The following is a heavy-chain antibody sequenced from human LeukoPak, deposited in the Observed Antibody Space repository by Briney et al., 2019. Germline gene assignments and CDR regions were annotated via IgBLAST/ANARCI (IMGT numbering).Heavy chain of an antibody. CDR2: VSGSGSNT. J-gene: IGHJ4*02. Sequence: PGGSLRLSCAASGFTFSTYGMSWVRQAPGKGLEWVPSVSGSGSNTYYADSVKGRFTISRDNSKNTLYLQMNSLRAEDTAVYYCAKIYGSIDYWGQGTLVTVSS. D-gene: IGHD2-2*02. CDR3: AKIYGSIDY. CDR1: GFTFSTYG. V-gene: IGHV3-23*01.